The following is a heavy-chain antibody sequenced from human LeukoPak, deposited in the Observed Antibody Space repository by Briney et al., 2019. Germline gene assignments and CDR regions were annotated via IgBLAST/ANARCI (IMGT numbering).Heavy chain of an antibody. D-gene: IGHD3-22*01. V-gene: IGHV4-38-2*02. Sequence: PSETLSLTCTVSGYSISSGYYWGWIRQPPGKGLEWIGSIYHSGSTYYNPSLKSRVTISVDTSKNQSSLKLSSVTAADTAVYYCAREDYYDSSGYYYVDYWGQGTLVTVSS. CDR2: IYHSGST. J-gene: IGHJ4*02. CDR3: AREDYYDSSGYYYVDY. CDR1: GYSISSGYY.